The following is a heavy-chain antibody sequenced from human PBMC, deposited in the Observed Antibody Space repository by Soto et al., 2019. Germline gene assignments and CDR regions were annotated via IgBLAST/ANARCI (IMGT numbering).Heavy chain of an antibody. CDR2: ISGSGGST. CDR1: GFTFSSYA. J-gene: IGHJ4*02. CDR3: AKLGLYEEYYFDY. V-gene: IGHV3-23*01. D-gene: IGHD5-12*01. Sequence: GGSLRLSCAASGFTFSSYAMSWVRQAPGKGLEWVSAISGSGGSTHYADSVKGRFTISRDNSKNTLYLQMNSLRAEDTAVYYCAKLGLYEEYYFDYWGQGTLVTVSS.